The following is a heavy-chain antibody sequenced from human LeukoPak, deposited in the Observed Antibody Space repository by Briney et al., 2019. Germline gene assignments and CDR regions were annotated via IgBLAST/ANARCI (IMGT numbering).Heavy chain of an antibody. V-gene: IGHV1-69*04. CDR3: ARGLGIAAAAYAEYFQH. D-gene: IGHD6-13*01. CDR1: GGTFSSYA. CDR2: IIPILGIA. Sequence: ASVKVSCKASGGTFSSYAISWVRQAPGQGLEWMGRIIPILGIANYAQKFQGRVTITADKSTSTAYMELSSLRSEDTAVYYCARGLGIAAAAYAEYFQHWGQGTLVTVSS. J-gene: IGHJ1*01.